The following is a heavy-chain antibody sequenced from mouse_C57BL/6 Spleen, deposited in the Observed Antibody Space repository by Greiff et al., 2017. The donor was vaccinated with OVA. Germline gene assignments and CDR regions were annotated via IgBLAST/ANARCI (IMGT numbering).Heavy chain of an antibody. Sequence: EVQLQQSGPELVKPGASVKMSCKASGYTFTDYNMHWVKQSHGKSLEWIGYINPNNGGTSYNQKFKGKATLTVHKSSSTAYMELRSLTSEDSAVYYCARGGSSGYGYAMDYWGQGTSVTVSS. V-gene: IGHV1-22*01. CDR3: ARGGSSGYGYAMDY. D-gene: IGHD3-2*02. J-gene: IGHJ4*01. CDR1: GYTFTDYN. CDR2: INPNNGGT.